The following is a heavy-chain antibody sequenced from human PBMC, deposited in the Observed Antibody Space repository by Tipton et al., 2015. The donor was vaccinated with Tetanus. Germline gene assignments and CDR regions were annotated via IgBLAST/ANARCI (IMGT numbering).Heavy chain of an antibody. CDR2: IYTSGST. J-gene: IGHJ5*02. CDR3: ARDHIWVPVLRFLEAYNWFDP. Sequence: TLSLTCTVSGGSSSSSSYYWGWIRQPPGKGLEWIGSIYTSGSTNYNPSPKSRVTMSVDTSKNQFSLKLSSVTAADTAVYYCARDHIWVPVLRFLEAYNWFDPWGQGTLVTVSS. V-gene: IGHV4-39*07. CDR1: GGSSSSSSYY. D-gene: IGHD3-3*01.